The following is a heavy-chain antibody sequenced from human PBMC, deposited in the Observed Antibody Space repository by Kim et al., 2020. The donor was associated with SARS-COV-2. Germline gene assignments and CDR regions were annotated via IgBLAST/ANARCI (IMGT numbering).Heavy chain of an antibody. CDR3: ARSGGVLLWFGAEGMDV. CDR2: IYYSGST. Sequence: SETLSLTCTVSGGSISSYYWSWIRQPPGKGLEWIGYIYYSGSTNYNPSLKSRVTISVDTSKNQFSLKLSSVTAADTAVYYCARSGGVLLWFGAEGMDVWGQGTTVTVSS. J-gene: IGHJ6*02. D-gene: IGHD3-10*01. V-gene: IGHV4-59*13. CDR1: GGSISSYY.